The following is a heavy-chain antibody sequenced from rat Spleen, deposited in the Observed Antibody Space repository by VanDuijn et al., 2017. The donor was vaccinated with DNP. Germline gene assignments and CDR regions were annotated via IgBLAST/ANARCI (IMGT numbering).Heavy chain of an antibody. CDR3: ASPLRGTSYAMDV. J-gene: IGHJ4*01. V-gene: IGHV5S10*01. D-gene: IGHD4-3*01. CDR1: GFTFSDFN. Sequence: EVQLVESGGGLVQPGRSLKLSCAASGFTFSDFNMAWVRQAPKKGLEWVAAIIFDGTRTYYRDSVKGRFTISRDNVKGILYLQMDSLRSEDTATYYCASPLRGTSYAMDVWGQGTSVTVSS. CDR2: IIFDGTRT.